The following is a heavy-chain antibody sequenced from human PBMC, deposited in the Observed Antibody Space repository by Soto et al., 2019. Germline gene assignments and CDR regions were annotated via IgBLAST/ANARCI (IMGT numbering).Heavy chain of an antibody. J-gene: IGHJ4*02. D-gene: IGHD3-10*01. Sequence: QVQLVESGGGVVQPGRSLRLSCAASGLAFSSYGMHWVRQAPGKGLEWVSLISYDASNKYYADSVKGRFTISRDNSKNTLYLQMNSLRTDDTAVYYCGPYGSIFDHWGQGTLVTVSS. CDR3: GPYGSIFDH. CDR1: GLAFSSYG. CDR2: ISYDASNK. V-gene: IGHV3-30*03.